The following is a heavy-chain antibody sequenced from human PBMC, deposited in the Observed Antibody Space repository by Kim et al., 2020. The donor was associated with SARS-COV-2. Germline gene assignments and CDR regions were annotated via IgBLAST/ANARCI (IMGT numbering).Heavy chain of an antibody. J-gene: IGHJ4*02. Sequence: ASVKVSCKASGYTFTGYYMHWVRQAPGQGLEWMGWINPNSGGTNYAQKFQGWVTMTRDTSISTAYMELSRLRSDDTAVYYCAREISRNGGAAGRLGYWGQGALVTVSS. CDR2: INPNSGGT. V-gene: IGHV1-2*04. D-gene: IGHD6-13*01. CDR1: GYTFTGYY. CDR3: AREISRNGGAAGRLGY.